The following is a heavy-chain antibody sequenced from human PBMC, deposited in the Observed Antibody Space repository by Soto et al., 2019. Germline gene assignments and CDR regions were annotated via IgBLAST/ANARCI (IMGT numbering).Heavy chain of an antibody. J-gene: IGHJ3*02. D-gene: IGHD6-6*01. CDR1: GYSFTSYW. CDR3: ARVPPYSSSSPRVFDI. CDR2: IYPGDSDT. Sequence: GESLKISCKGSGYSFTSYWIGWVRQMPGKGLEWMGIIYPGDSDTRYSPSFQGQVTISADKSISTAYLQWSSLKASDTAMYYCARVPPYSSSSPRVFDIWGQGTMVTVSS. V-gene: IGHV5-51*01.